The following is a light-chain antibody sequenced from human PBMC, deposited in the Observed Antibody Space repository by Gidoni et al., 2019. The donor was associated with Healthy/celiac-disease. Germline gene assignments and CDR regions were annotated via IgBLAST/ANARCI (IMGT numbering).Light chain of an antibody. CDR1: QSISSY. J-gene: IGKJ1*01. CDR3: QQSYTTPST. Sequence: DIQMTQSPSSLSASVGDRVTITCRASQSISSYLNWYQQKPGKAPKLLIYAASSLQSGVPSRFSGSGSGTDFTLNISSLQPEDFATYYCQQSYTTPSTFXQXTKVEIK. V-gene: IGKV1-39*01. CDR2: AAS.